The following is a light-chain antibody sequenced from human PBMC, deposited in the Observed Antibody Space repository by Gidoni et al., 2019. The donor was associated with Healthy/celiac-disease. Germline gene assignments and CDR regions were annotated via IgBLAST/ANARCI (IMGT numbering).Light chain of an antibody. J-gene: IGLJ3*02. CDR1: SGSVSTSYY. CDR3: VLYMGSGISV. V-gene: IGLV8-61*01. CDR2: STN. Sequence: QTVVTQEPSFSVSPGGPVTLTCGLSSGSVSTSYYPSWYQQTPGQAPLTLIYSTNTRSSGVPDRFSGSILGNKAALTITGAQADDESDYYCVLYMGSGISVFGGGTKLTVL.